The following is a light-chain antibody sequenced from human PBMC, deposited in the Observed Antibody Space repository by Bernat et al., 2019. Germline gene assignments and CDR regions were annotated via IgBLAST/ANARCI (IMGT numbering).Light chain of an antibody. CDR1: HDIYNY. J-gene: IGKJ4*01. V-gene: IGKV1-12*01. CDR3: QQTYTFPLT. Sequence: DIQMTQSPSSVSASVGDRVTITCRASHDIYNYLAWYQRKPGKAPHRLIYAASSLQGGVPSRFRGSASGSNYTLTITSLQPEDLATYYCQQTYTFPLTFGGGTKVEIK. CDR2: AAS.